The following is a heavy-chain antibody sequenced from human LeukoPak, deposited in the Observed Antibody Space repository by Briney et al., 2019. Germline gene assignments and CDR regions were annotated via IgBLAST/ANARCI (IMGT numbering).Heavy chain of an antibody. CDR2: LNPNSGGT. CDR3: ARVFGAALFDTAMDPFDY. Sequence: ASVKASCKASGYTFTDYYMHWVRQAPGQGLEWMGWLNPNSGGTNYAQKFQGRVTMTRDTSISTAYMELSRLRSDDTAVYYCARVFGAALFDTAMDPFDYWGQGTLVTVSS. J-gene: IGHJ4*02. V-gene: IGHV1-2*02. CDR1: GYTFTDYY. D-gene: IGHD5-18*01.